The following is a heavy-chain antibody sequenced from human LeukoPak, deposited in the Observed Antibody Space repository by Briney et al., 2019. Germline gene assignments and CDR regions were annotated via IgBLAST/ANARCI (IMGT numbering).Heavy chain of an antibody. J-gene: IGHJ4*02. Sequence: GGSLRLSCEASGFTFYSYAMNWVRQAPGKGLEWVSGISRSGDSTYYADSVKGRYTISRDNSKNTLYLQMNSLRAEDTAVYYCQAWRSYSSSWQPFDYWGQGTLVTVSS. V-gene: IGHV3-23*01. CDR2: ISRSGDST. CDR3: QAWRSYSSSWQPFDY. D-gene: IGHD6-13*01. CDR1: GFTFYSYA.